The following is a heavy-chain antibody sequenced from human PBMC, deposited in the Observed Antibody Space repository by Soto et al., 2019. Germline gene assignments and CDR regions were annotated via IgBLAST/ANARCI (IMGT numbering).Heavy chain of an antibody. CDR2: IYYSGST. CDR3: ARASRDGYSRSWPIVFDP. V-gene: IGHV4-59*01. Sequence: SETLSLTCTVSGGSISSYYWSWIRQPPGKGLEWIGYIYYSGSTNYNPSLKSRVTISVDTSKNQFSLKLSSVTAADTAVYYCARASRDGYSRSWPIVFDPRGQETLVTVSS. D-gene: IGHD6-13*01. J-gene: IGHJ5*02. CDR1: GGSISSYY.